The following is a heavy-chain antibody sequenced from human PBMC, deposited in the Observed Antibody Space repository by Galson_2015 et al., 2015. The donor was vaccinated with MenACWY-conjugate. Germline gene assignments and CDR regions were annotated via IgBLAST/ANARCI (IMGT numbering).Heavy chain of an antibody. CDR1: GGTFSSYT. CDR3: ARDLVGSYDILTGYHLPGAFDI. V-gene: IGHV1-69*04. CDR2: IIPILGIA. D-gene: IGHD3-9*01. J-gene: IGHJ3*02. Sequence: SVKVSCKASGGTFSSYTISWVRQAPGQGLEWMGRIIPILGIANYAQKFQGRVTITADKSTSTAYMELSSLRSEDTAVYYCARDLVGSYDILTGYHLPGAFDIWGQGTMVTVSS.